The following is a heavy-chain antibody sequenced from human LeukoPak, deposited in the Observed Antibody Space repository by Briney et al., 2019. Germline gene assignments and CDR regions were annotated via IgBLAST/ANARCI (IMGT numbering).Heavy chain of an antibody. D-gene: IGHD6-13*01. CDR2: IYSGGST. CDR1: GFAVSSNY. CDR3: ARDSAAASMDV. V-gene: IGHV3-53*01. Sequence: GGSLRLSCAASGFAVSSNYMSWVRQAPGKGLEWVSVIYSGGSTYYADSVKGRFTISRDNSKNTLYLQMNSLRAEDTAVYYCARDSAAASMDVWGQGTTVTVSS. J-gene: IGHJ6*02.